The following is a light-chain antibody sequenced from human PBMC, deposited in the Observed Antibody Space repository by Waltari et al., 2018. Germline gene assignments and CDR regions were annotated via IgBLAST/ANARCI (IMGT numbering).Light chain of an antibody. CDR3: QQYNKGLDT. Sequence: EIVMTQSPATLSVSPGEGATLSCRASQSVTSLACYQQKPGQAPRLLIYGASTRATGIPARFSGSGSGTEFTLTISSLQSEDLAVYYCQQYNKGLDTFGQGTKLEIK. V-gene: IGKV3-15*01. CDR1: QSVTS. J-gene: IGKJ2*01. CDR2: GAS.